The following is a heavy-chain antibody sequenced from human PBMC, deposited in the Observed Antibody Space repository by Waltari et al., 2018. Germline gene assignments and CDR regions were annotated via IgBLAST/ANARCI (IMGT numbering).Heavy chain of an antibody. D-gene: IGHD3-10*01. CDR2: ISSSSSYI. J-gene: IGHJ4*02. Sequence: EVQLVESGGGLVKPGGSLRLSCAASGFTFNSHSMNWVRQAPGKGLEWVSSISSSSSYIYYADSVKGRFTISRDNAKNSLYLQMNSLRAEDTAVYYCARVATGQGSSDYWGQGTLVTVSS. CDR1: GFTFNSHS. CDR3: ARVATGQGSSDY. V-gene: IGHV3-21*01.